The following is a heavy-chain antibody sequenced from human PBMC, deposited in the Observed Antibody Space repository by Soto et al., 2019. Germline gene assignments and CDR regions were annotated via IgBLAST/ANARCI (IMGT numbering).Heavy chain of an antibody. CDR2: IKGDGTMT. J-gene: IGHJ5*02. CDR1: GFTFSGYW. CDR3: ARSDWFDP. V-gene: IGHV3-74*03. Sequence: EVRLVESGGGLVQPGGSLRLSCAASGFTFSGYWMHWVRQAPGKGLVWVSRIKGDGTMTMYADSVKGRFTISRDNAKNTLYLQMNSLREEDTAVYYCARSDWFDPWGQGTLVIVSS.